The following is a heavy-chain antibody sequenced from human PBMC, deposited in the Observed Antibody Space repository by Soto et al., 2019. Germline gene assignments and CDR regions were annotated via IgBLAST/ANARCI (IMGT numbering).Heavy chain of an antibody. D-gene: IGHD3-22*01. CDR1: GGSVSSATDY. J-gene: IGHJ5*02. CDR3: ARQSSYDSAHYHYWFDP. Sequence: SETLSLTCTVSGGSVSSATDYWTWIRQPPGKGLEWIGYTDYSGNTDRNPSLMGRVTISIDTSKNQFSLTLSSVTAADTAVYSCARQSSYDSAHYHYWFDPWGRGILVNVSS. V-gene: IGHV4-61*01. CDR2: TDYSGNT.